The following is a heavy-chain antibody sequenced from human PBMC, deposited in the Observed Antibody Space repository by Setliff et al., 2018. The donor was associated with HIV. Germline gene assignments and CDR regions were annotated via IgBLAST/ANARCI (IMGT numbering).Heavy chain of an antibody. Sequence: GGSLRLSCAASGFTFSSYWMSWVRQAPGKGLEWVANIKQDGSEKYYVDSVKGRFTISRDNAKKSLYLQMNSLRAEDTAVYYCARDVSWRVRTYIDYWGQGALVTVSS. D-gene: IGHD3-3*01. V-gene: IGHV3-7*01. CDR3: ARDVSWRVRTYIDY. CDR2: IKQDGSEK. J-gene: IGHJ4*02. CDR1: GFTFSSYW.